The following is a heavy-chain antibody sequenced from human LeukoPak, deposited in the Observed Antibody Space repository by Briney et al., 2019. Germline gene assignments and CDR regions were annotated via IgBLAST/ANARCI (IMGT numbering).Heavy chain of an antibody. V-gene: IGHV3-9*01. CDR2: VIWNGGTI. D-gene: IGHD4-23*01. CDR3: AKDHGGNFYFFDY. J-gene: IGHJ4*02. Sequence: GGSLRLSCVASGFTFNDYTIHWVRQAPGKGLERVSGVIWNGGTIGYADSVKGRFTISRDNAKNSLFLEMNSLRPDDTALYYCAKDHGGNFYFFDYWGRGTLVTVSS. CDR1: GFTFNDYT.